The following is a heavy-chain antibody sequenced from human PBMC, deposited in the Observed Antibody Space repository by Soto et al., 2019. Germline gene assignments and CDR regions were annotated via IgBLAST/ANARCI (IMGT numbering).Heavy chain of an antibody. Sequence: QVQLVQSGAEVKKPGASVKVSCKASGYTFSTYGISWVRQAPEQGLEWMGWISGYNGNTKYAQKLQGRVTMTTDTSTSTAYMEVRSLRSDDTAVYYCARDLGGGSGSYYDYWGQGTLVTVSS. CDR2: ISGYNGNT. CDR3: ARDLGGGSGSYYDY. CDR1: GYTFSTYG. J-gene: IGHJ4*02. V-gene: IGHV1-18*04. D-gene: IGHD1-26*01.